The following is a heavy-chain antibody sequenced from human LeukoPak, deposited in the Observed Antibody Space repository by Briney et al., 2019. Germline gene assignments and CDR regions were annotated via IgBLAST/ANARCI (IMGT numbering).Heavy chain of an antibody. CDR3: ARDRSWGYYYYYMDV. V-gene: IGHV1-18*01. J-gene: IGHJ6*03. Sequence: ASVKVSCKASGYTFTSYGISWVRQAPGQGLEWMGWISTYNGNTNYAQKLQGRVTMTTDTSTSTAYMELRSLRSDDTAVHYCARDRSWGYYYYYMDVWGKGTTVTVSS. D-gene: IGHD3-16*01. CDR2: ISTYNGNT. CDR1: GYTFTSYG.